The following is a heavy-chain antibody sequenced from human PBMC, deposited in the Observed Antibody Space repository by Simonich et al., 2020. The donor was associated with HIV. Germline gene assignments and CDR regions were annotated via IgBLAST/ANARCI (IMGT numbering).Heavy chain of an antibody. J-gene: IGHJ4*02. Sequence: EVQLVESGGGLVQPGRSLRLSCSASGFTFDDYAMHWVLQAQGNGLEGVSDMSWNSGSIGDADSVKGRFTISRDNAKNSLYLQMNSLRAEDMALYYCAKDRYSSSSGSFDYWGQGTLVTVSS. D-gene: IGHD6-6*01. CDR3: AKDRYSSSSGSFDY. CDR1: GFTFDDYA. CDR2: MSWNSGSI. V-gene: IGHV3-9*03.